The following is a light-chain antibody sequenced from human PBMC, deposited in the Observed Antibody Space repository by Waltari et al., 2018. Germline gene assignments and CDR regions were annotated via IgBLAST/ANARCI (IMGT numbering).Light chain of an antibody. J-gene: IGKJ2*01. CDR1: QSVDLGDGNIY. CDR3: MQGTHWPYT. CDR2: KIS. Sequence: AVLTQSPLSLPVTLGQPASISCRSGQSVDLGDGNIYLNGFQQNPGQSPRRLIYKISIRDSGVPDRFSGSGSGTDFTLKISRVEAEDIAVYCCMQGTHWPYTFGQGTKLEIK. V-gene: IGKV2-30*02.